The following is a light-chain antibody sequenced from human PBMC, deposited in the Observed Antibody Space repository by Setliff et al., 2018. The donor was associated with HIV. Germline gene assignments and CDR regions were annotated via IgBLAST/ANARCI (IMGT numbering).Light chain of an antibody. J-gene: IGLJ1*01. CDR2: DVT. CDR1: SSDVGAYNY. Sequence: QSVLTQPRSVSGSPGQSVTISCTGTSSDVGAYNYVSWYQQYPGKAPKLMISDVTKRPSGVPDRFSGSKSGNTASLTISGLQAEDEADYYCCSYAGSYTSLYVFGTGTRSPS. V-gene: IGLV2-11*01. CDR3: CSYAGSYTSLYV.